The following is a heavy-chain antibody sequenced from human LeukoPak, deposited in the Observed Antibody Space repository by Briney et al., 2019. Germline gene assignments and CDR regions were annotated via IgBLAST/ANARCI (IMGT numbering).Heavy chain of an antibody. J-gene: IGHJ4*02. D-gene: IGHD7-27*01. V-gene: IGHV1-8*01. Sequence: ASVKVSCKASGYTFTSYDFNWVRQATGQRPEWMGWMSPNSGDTGYAQKLQDRVTMTRNTSVSTAYMELSSLRSDDTAVYYCARGPPNWGYDYWGPGTLVTVSS. CDR1: GYTFTSYD. CDR3: ARGPPNWGYDY. CDR2: MSPNSGDT.